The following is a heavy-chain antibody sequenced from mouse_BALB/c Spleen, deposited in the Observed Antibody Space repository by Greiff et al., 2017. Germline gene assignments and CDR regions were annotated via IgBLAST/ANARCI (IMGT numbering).Heavy chain of an antibody. CDR2: IDPETGGT. D-gene: IGHD1-3*01. Sequence: QVQLQQSGAELVRPGASVTLSCKASGYTFTDYEMHWVKQTPVHGLEWIGAIDPETGGTAYNQKFKGKATLTADKSSSTAYMELRSLTSEDSAVYYCTRGRGKGAMDYWGQGTSVTVSS. CDR1: GYTFTDYE. J-gene: IGHJ4*01. CDR3: TRGRGKGAMDY. V-gene: IGHV1-15*01.